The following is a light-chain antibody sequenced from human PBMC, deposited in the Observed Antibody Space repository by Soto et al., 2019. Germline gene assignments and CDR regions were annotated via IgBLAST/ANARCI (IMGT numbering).Light chain of an antibody. CDR1: QSVRSY. CDR2: DAS. J-gene: IGKJ4*01. CDR3: QQRSHWPPLT. Sequence: EIVLTQSPATLSLSPGERATLSCRASQSVRSYLAWYQQKPGQAPRLLIYDASNRATGIPARFSGSGSGTDFTLTITSLEPEDFALYYCQQRSHWPPLTFGGGTKVEIK. V-gene: IGKV3-11*01.